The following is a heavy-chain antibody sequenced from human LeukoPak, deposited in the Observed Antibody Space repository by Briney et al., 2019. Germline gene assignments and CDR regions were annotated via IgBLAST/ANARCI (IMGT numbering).Heavy chain of an antibody. Sequence: SETLSLTCTVSGGSISSSSYYWGWIRQPPGKGLEWIGSIYYSGSTYYNPSLKSRVTISVDTSKNQFSLKLSSVTAADTAVYYCARRMVRGVIRIFDYWGQGTLVTVSS. CDR1: GGSISSSSYY. CDR2: IYYSGST. V-gene: IGHV4-39*07. D-gene: IGHD3-10*01. J-gene: IGHJ4*02. CDR3: ARRMVRGVIRIFDY.